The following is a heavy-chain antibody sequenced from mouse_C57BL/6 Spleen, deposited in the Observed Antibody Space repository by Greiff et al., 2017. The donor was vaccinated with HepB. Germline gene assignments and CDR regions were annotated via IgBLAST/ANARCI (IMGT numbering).Heavy chain of an antibody. Sequence: QVQLQQPGAELVRPGSSVKLSCKASGYTFTSYWIHWVKQRPIQGLEWIGNIDPSDSETHYNQKFKDKATLTVDKSSSTAYMQLSSLTSEDSAVYYCARGDYGSSWDFDYWGQGTTLTVSS. CDR3: ARGDYGSSWDFDY. D-gene: IGHD1-1*01. CDR1: GYTFTSYW. CDR2: IDPSDSET. V-gene: IGHV1-52*01. J-gene: IGHJ2*01.